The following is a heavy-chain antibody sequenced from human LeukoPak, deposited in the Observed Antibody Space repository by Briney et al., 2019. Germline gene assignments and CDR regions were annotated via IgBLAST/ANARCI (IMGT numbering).Heavy chain of an antibody. J-gene: IGHJ4*02. CDR2: ISYDGSNE. CDR3: ARVDSSGYLSGSPPALDY. D-gene: IGHD3-22*01. CDR1: GFTFSSYA. Sequence: PGGSLRLSCAASGFTFSSYAMSWVRQAPGKGLEWVAIISYDGSNEYYADSVKGRFTISRDNSKNTLYLQMNSLRAEDTAVYYCARVDSSGYLSGSPPALDYWGQGTLVTVSS. V-gene: IGHV3-30*04.